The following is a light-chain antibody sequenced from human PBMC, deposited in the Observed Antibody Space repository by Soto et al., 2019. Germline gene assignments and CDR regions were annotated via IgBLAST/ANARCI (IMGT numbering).Light chain of an antibody. CDR2: AAS. Sequence: DIQLTQSPSFLSASVGDRVTITCRASQGISSYLDWYQQKPGKAPKLLIYAASTLQSGVPSRFSGRGSGTEFTPTSSSLQPEDCATNYCQQLNSYPTTFGQGTRLEMK. CDR1: QGISSY. V-gene: IGKV1-9*01. J-gene: IGKJ5*01. CDR3: QQLNSYPTT.